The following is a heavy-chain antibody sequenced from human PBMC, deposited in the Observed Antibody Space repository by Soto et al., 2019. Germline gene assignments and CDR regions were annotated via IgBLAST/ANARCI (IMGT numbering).Heavy chain of an antibody. J-gene: IGHJ4*02. Sequence: GGSLRLSCAASGFTFSNYAMSWVRQAPGKGLEWVSAISASVGSTYYTDSVKGRFTISRDNSKNTLYLQMNSLRAEDTAVYYCAKGGQSYDYWGQGTLVTVS. CDR3: AKGGQSYDY. CDR1: GFTFSNYA. V-gene: IGHV3-23*01. D-gene: IGHD3-10*01. CDR2: ISASVGST.